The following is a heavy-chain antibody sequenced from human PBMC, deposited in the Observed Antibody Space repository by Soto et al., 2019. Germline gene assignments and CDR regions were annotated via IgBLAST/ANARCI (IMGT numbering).Heavy chain of an antibody. D-gene: IGHD4-17*01. CDR2: IYHSGST. Sequence: QVQLQESGPGLVKPSGTLSLTCAVSGGSISSSNWWSWVRQPPGKGLEWIGEIYHSGSTNYTPSLMSRVTISVDKSKNQFSRKLSSVTAADTDVYYGARETLPTVDWFDPWGQGTLVTVSS. CDR3: ARETLPTVDWFDP. CDR1: GGSISSSNW. V-gene: IGHV4-4*02. J-gene: IGHJ5*02.